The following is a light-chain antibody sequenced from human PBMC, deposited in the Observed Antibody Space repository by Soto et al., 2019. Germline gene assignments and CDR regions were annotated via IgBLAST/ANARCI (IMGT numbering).Light chain of an antibody. J-gene: IGLJ1*01. Sequence: QSVLTQPPSVSGSPGQSVTISCTGTSRDVGAYDYVSWYQQHPGEVPKLMVYDVARRPSGVPVRFVGSKSGNTASLTISRLQAEDEADYFCCSYAGTYSFVFGIGTKLTVL. CDR2: DVA. CDR1: SRDVGAYDY. CDR3: CSYAGTYSFV. V-gene: IGLV2-11*01.